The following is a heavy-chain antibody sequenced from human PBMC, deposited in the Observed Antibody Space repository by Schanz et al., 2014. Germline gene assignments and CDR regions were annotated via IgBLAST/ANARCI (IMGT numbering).Heavy chain of an antibody. CDR1: GGSISYYY. CDR3: ARAEINSGYARYYYGMDV. Sequence: QVQLQESGPGLVKPSETLSLTCTVSGGSISYYYWTWIRQPPGKALEYIGYIQYTGSTEYNPSLESRVTRSVDRSKNQVSLKLSSVTAADTAVYYCARAEINSGYARYYYGMDVWGQGTTVTVSS. V-gene: IGHV4-59*01. D-gene: IGHD5-12*01. J-gene: IGHJ6*02. CDR2: IQYTGST.